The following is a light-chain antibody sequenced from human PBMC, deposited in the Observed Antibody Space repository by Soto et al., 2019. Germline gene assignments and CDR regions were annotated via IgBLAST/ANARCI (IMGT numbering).Light chain of an antibody. CDR3: QTWGAGIVV. J-gene: IGLJ2*01. Sequence: QPVLTQSPSASASLGAWVKLTCTLSSGHSNYAIAWHQQQSEKGPRYLMKLNSEGSHSKGDEIPDRFSGSSSGAERYLTISSRQSEDEAAYYCQTWGAGIVVFGGGTQGTVL. CDR2: LNSEGSH. CDR1: SGHSNYA. V-gene: IGLV4-69*01.